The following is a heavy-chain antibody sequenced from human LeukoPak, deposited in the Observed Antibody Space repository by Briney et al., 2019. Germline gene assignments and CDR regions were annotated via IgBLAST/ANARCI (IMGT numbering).Heavy chain of an antibody. D-gene: IGHD3-22*01. J-gene: IGHJ4*02. CDR2: FDPEDGET. Sequence: ASVKVSCKVSGYTLTELSMHWVRQAPGKGREWMGGFDPEDGETIYAQKFQGRVTMTEATYTDTAYIELSRLRSEDTAVYYCATVGDYDSSGYCYESAYWGQGTLVTVSS. CDR3: ATVGDYDSSGYCYESAY. CDR1: GYTLTELS. V-gene: IGHV1-24*01.